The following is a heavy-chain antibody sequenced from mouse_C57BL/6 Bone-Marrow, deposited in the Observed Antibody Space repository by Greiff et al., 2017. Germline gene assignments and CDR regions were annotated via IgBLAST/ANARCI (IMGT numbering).Heavy chain of an antibody. Sequence: VQLKESGPGLVQPSQSLSITCTVSGFSLTSYGVHWVRQSPGKGLEWLGVIWSGGSKDYNAAFISRLSISKDNSKSQVFFKMNSLQADDTAIYYCARLYFDYWGQGTTLTVSS. V-gene: IGHV2-2*01. CDR3: ARLYFDY. CDR2: IWSGGSK. CDR1: GFSLTSYG. J-gene: IGHJ2*01.